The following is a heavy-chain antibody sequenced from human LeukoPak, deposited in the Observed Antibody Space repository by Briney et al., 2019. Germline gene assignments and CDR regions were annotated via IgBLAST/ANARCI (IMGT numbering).Heavy chain of an antibody. Sequence: GESLKISCKGSGYSFTSYWIGWVRQMPGKGLEWMGTIYPGDSDTRYSPSFQGQVTISADKSISTAYLQWSGLKASDTAMYYCAIPTYYYDSSGYYLGYWGQGTLVTVSS. CDR1: GYSFTSYW. CDR2: IYPGDSDT. J-gene: IGHJ4*02. CDR3: AIPTYYYDSSGYYLGY. D-gene: IGHD3-22*01. V-gene: IGHV5-51*01.